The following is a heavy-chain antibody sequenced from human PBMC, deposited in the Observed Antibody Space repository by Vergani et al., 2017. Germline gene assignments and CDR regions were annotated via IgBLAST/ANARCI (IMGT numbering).Heavy chain of an antibody. CDR1: GYSFTSYW. CDR3: ARNVYYDLWSGYRYYYYMDV. Sequence: EVQLVQSGAEVKKPGESLKISCKGSGYSFTSYWIGWVRQMPGKGLEWMGIIYPGDSDTRYSPSFQGQVTISADKSISTAYLPWSSLKASYTSMCYCARNVYYDLWSGYRYYYYMDVWGKGTTVTVSS. V-gene: IGHV5-51*01. D-gene: IGHD3-3*01. CDR2: IYPGDSDT. J-gene: IGHJ6*03.